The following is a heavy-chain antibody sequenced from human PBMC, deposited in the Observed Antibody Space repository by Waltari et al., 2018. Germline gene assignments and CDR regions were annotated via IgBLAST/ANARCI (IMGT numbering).Heavy chain of an antibody. CDR2: INPNSGDT. V-gene: IGHV1-2*06. J-gene: IGHJ4*02. Sequence: QVHLVQSGAAATKPASSVKVSCKASGFTFTDYYIQWVRRAPGQGLEWMGRINPNSGDTNYAQKFQGRVTLTRDTSINTAYMELSSLKSDDTAVYYCARDLGSDYGNRDYWGQGTLVTVPS. D-gene: IGHD4-17*01. CDR1: GFTFTDYY. CDR3: ARDLGSDYGNRDY.